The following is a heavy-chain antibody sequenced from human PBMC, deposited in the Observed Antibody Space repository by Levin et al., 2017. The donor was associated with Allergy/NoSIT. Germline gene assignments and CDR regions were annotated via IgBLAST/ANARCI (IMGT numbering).Heavy chain of an antibody. CDR2: ISAYNGNT. CDR1: GYTFTSYG. CDR3: ARTHMVFGEMTPGTFDP. V-gene: IGHV1-18*01. D-gene: IGHD3/OR15-3a*01. Sequence: ASVKVSCKASGYTFTSYGISWVRQAPGQGLEWMGWISAYNGNTNYAQKLQGRVTMTTDTSTSTAYMELRSLRSDDTAVYYCARTHMVFGEMTPGTFDPWGQGTLVTVSS. J-gene: IGHJ5*02.